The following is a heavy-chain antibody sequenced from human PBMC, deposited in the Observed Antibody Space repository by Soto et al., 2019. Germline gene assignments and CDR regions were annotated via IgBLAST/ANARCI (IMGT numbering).Heavy chain of an antibody. Sequence: EVQLVQSGAEVREPGESLKISCKASGFSLNTYWIAWVRQMPGKGLEWMGAIFPGDSDTKYSPSFEGQVTISADRSTSTAFVQWDSLRASDSAIYFCARQGRPYSGYGYYYEMDVWGPGTTVTVSS. CDR1: GFSLNTYW. CDR2: IFPGDSDT. V-gene: IGHV5-51*01. J-gene: IGHJ6*02. CDR3: ARQGRPYSGYGYYYEMDV. D-gene: IGHD5-12*01.